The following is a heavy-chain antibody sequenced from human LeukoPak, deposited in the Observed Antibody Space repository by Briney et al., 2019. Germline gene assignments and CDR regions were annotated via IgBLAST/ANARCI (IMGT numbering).Heavy chain of an antibody. J-gene: IGHJ4*02. CDR2: IIPILGIA. V-gene: IGHV1-69*04. D-gene: IGHD3-22*01. CDR1: GATFSTYT. Sequence: GASRKVSCKASGATFSTYTISWVRQAPGQGLQWMGRIIPILGIANYAQKCQGTVTITADKSTRTAYMELSSLRSEDTAVYYCARDRADYDSSGYDYWGQGTLVTVSS. CDR3: ARDRADYDSSGYDY.